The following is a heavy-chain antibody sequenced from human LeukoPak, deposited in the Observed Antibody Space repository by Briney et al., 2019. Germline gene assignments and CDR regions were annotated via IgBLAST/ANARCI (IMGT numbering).Heavy chain of an antibody. CDR3: ARDKPIDFWSGLPGVYGMDV. CDR2: ISSSSSYI. J-gene: IGHJ6*02. Sequence: GGSLRLSWAASGFTFSSYSMNWVRQAPGKGLEWVSSISSSSSYIYYADSVKGRFTISRDNAKNSLYLQMNSLRAEDTAVYYCARDKPIDFWSGLPGVYGMDVWGQGTTVTVSS. V-gene: IGHV3-21*01. D-gene: IGHD3-3*01. CDR1: GFTFSSYS.